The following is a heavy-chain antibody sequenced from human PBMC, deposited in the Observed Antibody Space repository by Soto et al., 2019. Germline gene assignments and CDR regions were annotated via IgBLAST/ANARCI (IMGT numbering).Heavy chain of an antibody. CDR3: LGVGWG. CDR1: GFTFSNAW. J-gene: IGHJ4*02. V-gene: IGHV3-15*07. CDR2: IKSKTDGETT. D-gene: IGHD3-16*01. Sequence: EVQLLQSGGGLVKPGGSLRLSCAASGFTFSNAWMIWVRQAPGKGLEWVGRIKSKTDGETTDYAAPVKGRFTISRDDSRNMLYLQMNSLTTEDGAVYYCLGVGWGWGQGTRVTVSS.